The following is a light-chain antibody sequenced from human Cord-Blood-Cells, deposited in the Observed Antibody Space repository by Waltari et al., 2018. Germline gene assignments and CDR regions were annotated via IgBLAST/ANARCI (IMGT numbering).Light chain of an antibody. V-gene: IGKV1-33*01. CDR2: DAS. Sequence: DIQMTQSPSSLSASVGDRVTITCQASQDISNYLNWYQQKPGKAPKLLIYDASNLETGVPSRFSGSGSGTDFTFSISSLQPEVIATYYCQQYDNLPITFGPGTKVDIK. CDR3: QQYDNLPIT. CDR1: QDISNY. J-gene: IGKJ3*01.